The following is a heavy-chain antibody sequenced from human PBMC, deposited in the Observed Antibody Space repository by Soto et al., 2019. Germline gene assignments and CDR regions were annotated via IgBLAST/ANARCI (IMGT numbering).Heavy chain of an antibody. Sequence: GGSLRLSCAASGFTFSSYGMHWVRQAPGKGLEWVAVIWYDGSNKYYADSVKGRFTISRDNSKNTLYLQMNSLRAEDTAVYYCARDQARLRYFDWFPIDYWGQGTLVTVSS. CDR3: ARDQARLRYFDWFPIDY. J-gene: IGHJ4*02. D-gene: IGHD3-9*01. V-gene: IGHV3-33*01. CDR2: IWYDGSNK. CDR1: GFTFSSYG.